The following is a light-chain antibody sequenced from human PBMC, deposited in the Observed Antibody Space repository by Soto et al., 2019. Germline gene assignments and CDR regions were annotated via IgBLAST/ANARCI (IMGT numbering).Light chain of an antibody. CDR3: QSYDSSLSGSV. V-gene: IGLV1-40*01. J-gene: IGLJ2*01. CDR1: SSNIGAGYD. Sequence: QSVLTQPPSVSGAPGQRVTISCTGSSSNIGAGYDVHWYQQLPGTAPKLLIYGNSNRTPGVPDRFSGSKSGTSPSLAITGLQAEDEADYYCQSYDSSLSGSVFGGGTKLTVL. CDR2: GNS.